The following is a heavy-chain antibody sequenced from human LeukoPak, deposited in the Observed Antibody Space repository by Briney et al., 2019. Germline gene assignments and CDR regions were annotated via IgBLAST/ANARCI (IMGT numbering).Heavy chain of an antibody. V-gene: IGHV4-4*07. CDR1: GFTFSSYS. D-gene: IGHD4-17*01. J-gene: IGHJ4*02. CDR2: IYTSGNT. CDR3: ARGPTTVTRAFDY. Sequence: PGGSLRLSCAASGFTFSSYSMSWIRQPAGKGLEWIGHIYTSGNTNYNPSLKSRVTMSVDTSKNQFSLKLNSVTAADTAVYYCARGPTTVTRAFDYWGQGTLVTVSS.